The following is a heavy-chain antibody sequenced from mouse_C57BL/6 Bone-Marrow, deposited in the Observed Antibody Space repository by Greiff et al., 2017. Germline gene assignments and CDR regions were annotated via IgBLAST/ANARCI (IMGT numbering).Heavy chain of an antibody. CDR3: ARGGLRSVGTGFAY. J-gene: IGHJ3*01. V-gene: IGHV1-53*01. D-gene: IGHD1-1*01. CDR2: INPSNGGT. Sequence: QVQLQQPGTELVKPGASVKLSCKASGYTFTSYWMHWVKQRPGQGLEWIGNINPSNGGTNYNEKFKSKAILTVDKSSSTAYMQLSSLTSEASAVYFCARGGLRSVGTGFAYWGQGTLVTVSA. CDR1: GYTFTSYW.